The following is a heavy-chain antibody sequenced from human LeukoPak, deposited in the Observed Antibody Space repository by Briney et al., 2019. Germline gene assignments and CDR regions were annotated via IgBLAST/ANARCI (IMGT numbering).Heavy chain of an antibody. J-gene: IGHJ1*01. D-gene: IGHD3-22*01. CDR1: GGPFSRLA. CDR2: IIPVYGTP. Sequence: GASVKVSCKASGGPFSRLAFSWVRQAPGQGLEWMGGIIPVYGTPNYAQSFQGRVTITTDDSTSTGYMKLSSLTSEDTAIYYCARDSSGYPVGYFEHWGQGTLVTVSS. V-gene: IGHV1-69*05. CDR3: ARDSSGYPVGYFEH.